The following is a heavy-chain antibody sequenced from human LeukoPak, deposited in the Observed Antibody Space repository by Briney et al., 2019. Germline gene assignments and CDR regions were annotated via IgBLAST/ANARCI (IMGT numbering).Heavy chain of an antibody. J-gene: IGHJ4*02. D-gene: IGHD1-26*01. Sequence: GGSLRLSCAASGFTVSSNYMSWVRQAPGKGLEWVSVIYSGGNTYYADSVKGRFTISRDNAKNSLYLQMNSLRAEDTAVYYCARETIVGATMTNDFDYWGQGTLVTVSS. CDR3: ARETIVGATMTNDFDY. CDR1: GFTVSSNY. V-gene: IGHV3-53*01. CDR2: IYSGGNT.